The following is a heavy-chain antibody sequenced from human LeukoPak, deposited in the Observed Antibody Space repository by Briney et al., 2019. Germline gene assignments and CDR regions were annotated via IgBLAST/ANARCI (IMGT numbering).Heavy chain of an antibody. D-gene: IGHD7-27*01. Sequence: SETLSLTCTVSGGFISSNDDYWSWIRQPAGKRPEWIGRIYISGSTDYNPSLKSRVTISIDTSKSQFSLKLSSVTAADTALYYCVRGSWGSDFDYWGRGTLVTVSS. CDR3: VRGSWGSDFDY. CDR1: GGFISSNDDY. J-gene: IGHJ4*02. CDR2: IYISGST. V-gene: IGHV4-61*02.